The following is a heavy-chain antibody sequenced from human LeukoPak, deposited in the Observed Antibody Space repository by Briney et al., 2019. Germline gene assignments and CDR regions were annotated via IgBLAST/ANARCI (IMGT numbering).Heavy chain of an antibody. J-gene: IGHJ3*02. CDR2: IYYSGST. CDR1: GGSISSSSYY. CDR3: ARAAGGAHAFDI. V-gene: IGHV4-39*07. Sequence: KSSETLSLTCTVSGGSISSSSYYWGWIRQPPGKGLEWIGSIYYSGSTYYNPSLKSRVTISVDTPKNQFSLKLSSVTAADTAVYYCARAAGGAHAFDIWGQGTKVTVSS. D-gene: IGHD3-10*01.